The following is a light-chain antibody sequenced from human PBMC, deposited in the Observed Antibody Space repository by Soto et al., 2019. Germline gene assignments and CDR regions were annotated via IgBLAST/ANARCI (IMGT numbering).Light chain of an antibody. J-gene: IGKJ1*01. CDR1: QSISSSF. V-gene: IGKV3-20*01. CDR2: GAS. Sequence: EIVLTQSPGILSLSPGERASLSCGASQSISSSFLAWYQQKPGQAPRLLIYGASSRATGIPDRFTGSGSGTDFTLTISRLEPEDFAVYYCQQYVSSPWAFGQGTKVDIK. CDR3: QQYVSSPWA.